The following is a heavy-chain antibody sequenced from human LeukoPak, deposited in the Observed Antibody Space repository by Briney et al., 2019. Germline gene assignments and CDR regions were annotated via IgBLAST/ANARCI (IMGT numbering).Heavy chain of an antibody. J-gene: IGHJ6*03. CDR1: GFTFDDYT. CDR2: ISWDGGST. V-gene: IGHV3-43*01. Sequence: TGGSLRLSCAASGFTFDDYTMHWVRQAPGKGLEWVSLISWDGGSTYYADSVKGRFTISRDNSKNSLYLQMNSLRTEDTALYYCATGNLATAPMDVLGKGSKVTVSS. D-gene: IGHD4-17*01. CDR3: ATGNLATAPMDV.